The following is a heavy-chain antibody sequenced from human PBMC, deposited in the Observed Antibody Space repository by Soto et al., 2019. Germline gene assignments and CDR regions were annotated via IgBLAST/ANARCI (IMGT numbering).Heavy chain of an antibody. CDR3: AKPWGPSISDRPPRFDC. V-gene: IGHV3-23*01. Sequence: GGSLRLYCAASEFTFSTYAMTWVRHAQGRGLQWVATISDSGDITYSADSVKGRFIISRDNSRNTLSLTMNNLRAEATVLYYCAKPWGPSISDRPPRFDCWGRGSLVTV. D-gene: IGHD6-6*01. J-gene: IGHJ4*02. CDR2: ISDSGDIT. CDR1: EFTFSTYA.